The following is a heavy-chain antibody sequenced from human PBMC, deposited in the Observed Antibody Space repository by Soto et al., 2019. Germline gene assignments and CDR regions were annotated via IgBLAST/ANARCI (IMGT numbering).Heavy chain of an antibody. CDR1: GYSISSGYY. CDR3: ARVGPWVPYYYDSSPYTFENWFDP. J-gene: IGHJ5*02. D-gene: IGHD3-22*01. V-gene: IGHV4-38-2*01. CDR2: IYHGGST. Sequence: SETLSVTCAVSGYSISSGYYWCCRRQAAGKGVGWVGSIYHGGSTYYIPTLNSRVTLSIDMTNNHVSLVLTSVTAADTAVYYCARVGPWVPYYYDSSPYTFENWFDPWGQGTLVTVSS.